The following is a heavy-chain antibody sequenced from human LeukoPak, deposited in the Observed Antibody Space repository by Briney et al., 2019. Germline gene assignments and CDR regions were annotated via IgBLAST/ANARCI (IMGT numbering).Heavy chain of an antibody. CDR3: ARYLWAAATTWFDP. J-gene: IGHJ5*02. CDR1: GGSFSAYY. CDR2: INHSGSA. V-gene: IGHV4-34*01. Sequence: SETLSLTCAVYGGSFSAYYWSWIRQPPGKGLEWIGEINHSGSANYNPSLKSRVTISVDTSKNQFFLNLSSVTAADTAVYCARYLWAAATTWFDPWGQGILVTVSS. D-gene: IGHD6-13*01.